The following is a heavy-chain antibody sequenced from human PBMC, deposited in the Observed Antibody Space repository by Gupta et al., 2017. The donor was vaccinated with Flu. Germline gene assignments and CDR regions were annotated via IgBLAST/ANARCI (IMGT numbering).Heavy chain of an antibody. CDR1: GITFSSFA. Sequence: EVQLLESGGGLVQPGGSLRLSCAASGITFSSFALLWVRQGPGKTLEWVAAIGGSGGYTSYTDSVKGRFTISRDNSRNTLYLQMNSLRAEDTAVYYCAKDPNGDYVGAFDSWGPGTLVTVSS. CDR2: IGGSGGYT. V-gene: IGHV3-23*01. CDR3: AKDPNGDYVGAFDS. D-gene: IGHD4-17*01. J-gene: IGHJ3*01.